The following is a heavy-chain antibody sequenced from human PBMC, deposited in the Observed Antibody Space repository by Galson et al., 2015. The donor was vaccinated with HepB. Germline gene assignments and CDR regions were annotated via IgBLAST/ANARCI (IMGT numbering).Heavy chain of an antibody. V-gene: IGHV1-46*04. CDR2: INPSGGST. J-gene: IGHJ3*02. CDR1: GYTFTSYY. Sequence: SVKVSCKASGYTFTSYYMHWVRQAPGQGLEWMGIINPSGGSTSYAQKLQGRVTMTRDTSTSTVYMELSSLRSEDTAVYYCARDPGDGYYDSMAGDAFDIWGQGTMVTVSS. D-gene: IGHD3-22*01. CDR3: ARDPGDGYYDSMAGDAFDI.